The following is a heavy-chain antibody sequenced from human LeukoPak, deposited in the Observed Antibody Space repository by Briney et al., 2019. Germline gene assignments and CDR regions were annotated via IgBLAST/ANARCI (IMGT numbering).Heavy chain of an antibody. D-gene: IGHD2-2*02. CDR3: ARGFPPIFCSSTSCYKKKGWFDP. V-gene: IGHV4-34*01. J-gene: IGHJ5*02. CDR1: GGSFSGYY. CDR2: INHSGST. Sequence: SETLSLTCAVYGGSFSGYYWSWIRQPPGKGLEWIGEINHSGSTNYNPSLKSRVTISVDTSKNQFSLKLSSVTAADTAVYYCARGFPPIFCSSTSCYKKKGWFDPWGQGTLVTVSS.